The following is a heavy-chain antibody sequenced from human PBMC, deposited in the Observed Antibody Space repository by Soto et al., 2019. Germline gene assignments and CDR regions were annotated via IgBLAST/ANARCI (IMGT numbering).Heavy chain of an antibody. CDR1: VGTFSTYS. J-gene: IGHJ3*02. CDR2: IIPMLGVR. CDR3: TIGSWSGEVFDI. D-gene: IGHD2-21*01. Sequence: QVQLVQSGAEVKKPGSSVKVSCKDSVGTFSTYSMVWVRPAPGQGLEWMGRIIPMLGVRNYAQRFQDRVTITADTSTATDHMELSSLTSEDTALYYCTIGSWSGEVFDIWGQGTMVTVSS. V-gene: IGHV1-69*02.